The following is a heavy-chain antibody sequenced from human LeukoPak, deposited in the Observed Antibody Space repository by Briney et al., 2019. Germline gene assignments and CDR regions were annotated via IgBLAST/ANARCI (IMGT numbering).Heavy chain of an antibody. D-gene: IGHD6-19*01. V-gene: IGHV3-30*04. J-gene: IGHJ4*02. CDR2: ISYDGSNK. Sequence: GGSLRLSCAASGFTFSSYAMHWVRQAPGKGLEWVAVISYDGSNKYYADSVKGRFTISRDNSKNTLYLQVNSLRAEDTAVYYCARRGLRQWLAFDYWGQGTLVIVSS. CDR3: ARRGLRQWLAFDY. CDR1: GFTFSSYA.